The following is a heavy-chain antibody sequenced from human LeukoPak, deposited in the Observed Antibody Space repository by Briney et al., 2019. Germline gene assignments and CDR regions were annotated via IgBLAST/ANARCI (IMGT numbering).Heavy chain of an antibody. Sequence: ASVKVSCKASGYTFTSYYMHWVRQAPGQGLEWMGIINPSGGSTSYAQKFQGRVTMTRDTSISTAYMELSRLRSDDTAVYYCARDGGFYCSSTSCHQSDIWGQGTMVTVSS. CDR2: INPSGGST. J-gene: IGHJ3*02. V-gene: IGHV1-46*01. D-gene: IGHD2-2*01. CDR3: ARDGGFYCSSTSCHQSDI. CDR1: GYTFTSYY.